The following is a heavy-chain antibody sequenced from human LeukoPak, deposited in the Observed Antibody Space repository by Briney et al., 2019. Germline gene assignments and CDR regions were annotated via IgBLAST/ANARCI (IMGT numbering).Heavy chain of an antibody. J-gene: IGHJ3*02. CDR1: GFTFSTYT. CDR3: ARIEWERLGRAFDI. V-gene: IGHV3-23*01. Sequence: GGSLRLSCAASGFTFSTYTMYWVRHPPGKRLEWVSIIGSSGGGIHYADSVKGRFTISRDNSKNTLYLQMNSLRAEDMAVYYCARIEWERLGRAFDIWGQGTMVTVSS. CDR2: IGSSGGGI. D-gene: IGHD1-26*01.